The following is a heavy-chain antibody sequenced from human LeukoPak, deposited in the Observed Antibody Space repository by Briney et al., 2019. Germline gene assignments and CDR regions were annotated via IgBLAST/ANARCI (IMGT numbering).Heavy chain of an antibody. V-gene: IGHV1-8*01. J-gene: IGHJ6*03. CDR2: MNPNSGNT. D-gene: IGHD6-6*01. Sequence: ASVKVSCKASGYTFTSYDINWVRQATGQGLEWMGWMNPNSGNTGYAQKFQGRVTITRNTSISTAYMELSSLRSEDTAAYYCARGGPKQLGVPEYYMDVWGKGTTVTVSS. CDR1: GYTFTSYD. CDR3: ARGGPKQLGVPEYYMDV.